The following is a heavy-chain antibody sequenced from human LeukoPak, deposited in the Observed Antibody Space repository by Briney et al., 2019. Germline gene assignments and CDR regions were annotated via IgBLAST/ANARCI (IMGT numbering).Heavy chain of an antibody. CDR2: VSGRGNNT. Sequence: GGSLRLSCAASGFTFSSYAMSWVRQAPGKGLEWISRVSGRGNNTYYADSVKGRFTISRDNSKNTLHLQMNSLRAEDTAVYFCAKGWTDIDYWGQGTLVTVSS. D-gene: IGHD3/OR15-3a*01. CDR3: AKGWTDIDY. V-gene: IGHV3-23*01. CDR1: GFTFSSYA. J-gene: IGHJ4*02.